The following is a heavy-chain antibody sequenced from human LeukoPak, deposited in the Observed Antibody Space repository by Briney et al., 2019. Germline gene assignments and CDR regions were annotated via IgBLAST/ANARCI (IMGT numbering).Heavy chain of an antibody. Sequence: SETLSLTCTVSGDSISRYYWGWIRQPPGKGLEWIGSMYYSGSTSYNPSLKSRDTISVDTSKNQFSLKLSSVTAADTAVYYCAREAYSGNYHAFDIWGQGTMVTVSS. CDR1: GDSISRYY. CDR2: MYYSGST. CDR3: AREAYSGNYHAFDI. V-gene: IGHV4-39*07. D-gene: IGHD1-26*01. J-gene: IGHJ3*02.